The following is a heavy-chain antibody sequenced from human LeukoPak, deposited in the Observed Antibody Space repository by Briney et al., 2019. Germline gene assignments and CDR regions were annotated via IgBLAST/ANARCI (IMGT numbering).Heavy chain of an antibody. CDR2: IWYDGTYK. V-gene: IGHV3-33*06. J-gene: IGHJ4*02. CDR3: AKDRMGATYVLDS. D-gene: IGHD1-26*01. Sequence: GGSLRLSCAASGFAFGTYGMHWVRQTPGKGLEWVAVIWYDGTYKYYADSVKGRFTISRDNSKKTLYLQMNRLRAEDTAVFYCAKDRMGATYVLDSWGKGTLVTVSS. CDR1: GFAFGTYG.